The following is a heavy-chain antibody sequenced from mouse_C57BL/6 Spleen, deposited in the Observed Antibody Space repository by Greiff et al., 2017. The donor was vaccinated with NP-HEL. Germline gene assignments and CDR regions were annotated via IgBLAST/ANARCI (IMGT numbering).Heavy chain of an antibody. Sequence: VQLQESGPGLVQPSQSLSITCTVSGFSLTSYGVHWVRQSPGKGLEWLGVIWSGGSTDYNAAFISRLSISKDNSKSQVFFKMNSLQADDTAIYYCARKTTVVADWYFDVWGTGTTVTVSS. V-gene: IGHV2-2*01. J-gene: IGHJ1*03. D-gene: IGHD1-1*01. CDR2: IWSGGST. CDR3: ARKTTVVADWYFDV. CDR1: GFSLTSYG.